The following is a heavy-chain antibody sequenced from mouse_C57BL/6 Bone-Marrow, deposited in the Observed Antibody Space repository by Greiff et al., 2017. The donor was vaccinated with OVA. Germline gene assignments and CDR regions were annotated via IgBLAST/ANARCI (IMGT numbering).Heavy chain of an antibody. Sequence: VQLQQPGAELVKPGASVKLSCKASGYTFTSYWMQWVKQRPGQGLEWIGEIDPSDSYTNYNQKFKGKATLTVDTSSSTAYMQLSSLTSEDSAVYYCARDDYDRAWFANWGQGTLVTVSA. CDR2: IDPSDSYT. CDR1: GYTFTSYW. V-gene: IGHV1-50*01. J-gene: IGHJ3*01. CDR3: ARDDYDRAWFAN. D-gene: IGHD2-4*01.